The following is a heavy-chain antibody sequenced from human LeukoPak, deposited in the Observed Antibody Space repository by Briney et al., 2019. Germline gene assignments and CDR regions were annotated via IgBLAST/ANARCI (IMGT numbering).Heavy chain of an antibody. CDR2: INHSGST. CDR1: GGSFSGYY. Sequence: PSETLSLTCAVYGGSFSGYYWSWIRQPPGKGLEWIGEINHSGSTYYNPSLKSRVTISVDTSKNQFSLKLSSVTAADTAVYYCARSLDYGGNDYWGQGTLVTVSS. V-gene: IGHV4-34*01. D-gene: IGHD4-23*01. CDR3: ARSLDYGGNDY. J-gene: IGHJ4*02.